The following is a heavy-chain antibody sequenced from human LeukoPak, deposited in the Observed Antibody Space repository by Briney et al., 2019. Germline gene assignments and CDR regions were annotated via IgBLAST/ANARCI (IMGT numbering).Heavy chain of an antibody. CDR1: GFTFSSYA. D-gene: IGHD2-15*01. J-gene: IGHJ4*02. CDR3: ARFKQRAIVVVVAATRGLDY. CDR2: ISGSGGST. Sequence: GGSLRLSCAASGFTFSSYAMSWVRQAPGKGLEGVSAISGSGGSTYYADSVKGRFTISRDNPKNTLYLQMNSLRAEDTAVYYCARFKQRAIVVVVAATRGLDYWGQGTLVTVSS. V-gene: IGHV3-23*01.